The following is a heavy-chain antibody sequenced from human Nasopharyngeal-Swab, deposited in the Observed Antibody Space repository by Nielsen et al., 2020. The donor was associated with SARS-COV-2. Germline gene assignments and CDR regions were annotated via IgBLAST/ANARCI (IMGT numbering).Heavy chain of an antibody. Sequence: WVRQAPGQGLEWMGWISAFNGHTNYAQKFQGRVTMTTDTYTSTAYMELRTLRSDDTAVYYCARAAILFGMDVWGQGTTVTVSS. V-gene: IGHV1-18*01. CDR3: ARAAILFGMDV. CDR2: ISAFNGHT. J-gene: IGHJ6*02. D-gene: IGHD3-3*01.